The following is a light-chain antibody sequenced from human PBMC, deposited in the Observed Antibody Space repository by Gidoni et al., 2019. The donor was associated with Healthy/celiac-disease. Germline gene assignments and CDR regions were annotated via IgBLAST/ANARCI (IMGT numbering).Light chain of an antibody. J-gene: IGLJ2*01. Sequence: QSVLTQPPSASGTPGQRVTIACSGSSSNIGSNTVHWYQQLPGTAPKLLIYSNNQRPSGVPDRFSGYKSGTSASLAISGLQSEDEADYYCAAWDDSLNGLFGGGTKLTVL. CDR1: SSNIGSNT. V-gene: IGLV1-44*01. CDR3: AAWDDSLNGL. CDR2: SNN.